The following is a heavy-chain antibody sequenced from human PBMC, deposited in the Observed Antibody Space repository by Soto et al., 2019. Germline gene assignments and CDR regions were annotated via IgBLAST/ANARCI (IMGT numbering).Heavy chain of an antibody. J-gene: IGHJ4*02. Sequence: SVXXXCXXXGXXXTTYQMHWXQQAPGQRLEWIGWIVLGSGNTNYAQKFQERVTITRDMSTSTAYMELSSLRSEDTAVYYCAAIPDGIAAAGWGQGTLVTVSS. D-gene: IGHD6-13*01. V-gene: IGHV1-58*02. CDR1: GXXXTTYQ. CDR2: IVLGSGNT. CDR3: AAIPDGIAAAG.